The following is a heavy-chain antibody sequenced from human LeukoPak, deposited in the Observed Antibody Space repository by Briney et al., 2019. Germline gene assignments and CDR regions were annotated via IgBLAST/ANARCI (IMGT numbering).Heavy chain of an antibody. D-gene: IGHD3-10*01. CDR3: ARTFYGSGSYRLYYYYMDV. V-gene: IGHV1-8*01. CDR2: MNPNSGNT. Sequence: GASVKVSCKASGYTFTSYDINWVRQATGQGLEWMGWMNPNSGNTGYAQKFQGRVTMTRNTSISTAYMELSSLKSEDTAVYYCARTFYGSGSYRLYYYYMDVWGKGTTVTISS. CDR1: GYTFTSYD. J-gene: IGHJ6*03.